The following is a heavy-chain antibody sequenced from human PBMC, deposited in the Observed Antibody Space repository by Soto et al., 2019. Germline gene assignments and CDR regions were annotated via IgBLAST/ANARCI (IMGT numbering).Heavy chain of an antibody. CDR2: FFSGST. Sequence: NPSETLSLTCSVSGGSITSRSSYWAWIRQPPGKGLEWIGTFFSGSTFSNPSLRSRVTISVDTSKNQFSLKLSSVTAADTAVYYCARDRLRDYGDPETVYYYYYGMDVWGQGTTVTVSS. CDR1: GGSITSRSSY. D-gene: IGHD4-17*01. J-gene: IGHJ6*02. V-gene: IGHV4-39*07. CDR3: ARDRLRDYGDPETVYYYYYGMDV.